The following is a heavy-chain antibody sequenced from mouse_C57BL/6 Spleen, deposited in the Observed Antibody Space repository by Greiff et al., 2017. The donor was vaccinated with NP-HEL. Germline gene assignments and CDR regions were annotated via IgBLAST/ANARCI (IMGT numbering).Heavy chain of an antibody. J-gene: IGHJ4*01. CDR1: GYAFSSSW. Sequence: QVQLQQSGPELVKPGASVKISCKASGYAFSSSWMNWVKQRPGKGLEWIGRIYPGDGDTNYNGKFKGKATLTADKSSSTAYMQLSSLTSEDSAVYFCASPYAMDYWGQGTSVTVSS. CDR3: ASPYAMDY. CDR2: IYPGDGDT. V-gene: IGHV1-82*01.